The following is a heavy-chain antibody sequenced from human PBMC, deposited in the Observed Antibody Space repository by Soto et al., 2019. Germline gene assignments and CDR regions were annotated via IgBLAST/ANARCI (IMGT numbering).Heavy chain of an antibody. J-gene: IGHJ6*02. V-gene: IGHV1-58*01. CDR3: ATYNADDGDEIPNHYYYYGMDV. D-gene: IGHD4-17*01. Sequence: SVKVSCKASGFTFTSYDVQWVRQAPGQRLEWIGWIIASSGNTNYAQKFQDRVTITRDMSTSTAYMELSRLRSDDTAVYYCATYNADDGDEIPNHYYYYGMDVWGQGTTVTVSS. CDR2: IIASSGNT. CDR1: GFTFTSYD.